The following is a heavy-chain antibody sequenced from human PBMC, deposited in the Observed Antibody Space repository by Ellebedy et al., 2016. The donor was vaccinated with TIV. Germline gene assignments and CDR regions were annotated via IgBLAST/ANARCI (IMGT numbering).Heavy chain of an antibody. Sequence: SETLSLXCAVYGGSFSGYHWSWIRQPPGKGLEWIGEINHSGSTNYNPSLKSRVTISVDTSKNQFSLKLSFVTAADTAVYFCVRDFPTTYWGQGTLVTVSS. V-gene: IGHV4-34*01. CDR3: VRDFPTTY. D-gene: IGHD1-1*01. CDR1: GGSFSGYH. CDR2: INHSGST. J-gene: IGHJ4*02.